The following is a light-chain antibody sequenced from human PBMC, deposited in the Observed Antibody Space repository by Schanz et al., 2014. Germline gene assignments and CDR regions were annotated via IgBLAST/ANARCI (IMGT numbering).Light chain of an antibody. J-gene: IGLJ1*01. CDR1: SSDIGGRAY. V-gene: IGLV2-14*01. CDR2: DVN. CDR3: FSYAGSGLYV. Sequence: QSALTQPASVSGSPGQSITISCTGTSSDIGGRAYVSWYQQRPGKAPQLILYDVNSRPSGVSNRFSGSKSGNTASLTISGLQAEDEADYYCFSYAGSGLYVFGTGTKLTVL.